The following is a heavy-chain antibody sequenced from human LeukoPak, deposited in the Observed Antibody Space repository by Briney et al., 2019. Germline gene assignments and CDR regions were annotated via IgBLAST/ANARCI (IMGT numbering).Heavy chain of an antibody. J-gene: IGHJ5*02. CDR1: GHTFTGYY. CDR3: ARDLSCFDP. Sequence: SSGKVSCKASGHTFTGYYMHWVRQAPGQGLEWMGWINPNSGGTNYAQKFQGRVTMTRDTSISTAYMELSRLRSDDTAVYDCARDLSCFDPWGQGTLVTVSS. CDR2: INPNSGGT. V-gene: IGHV1-2*02.